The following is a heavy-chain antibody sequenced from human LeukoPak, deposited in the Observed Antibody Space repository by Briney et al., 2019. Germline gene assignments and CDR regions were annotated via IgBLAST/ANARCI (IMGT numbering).Heavy chain of an antibody. CDR2: ISGSGDST. J-gene: IGHJ4*02. D-gene: IGHD3-22*01. V-gene: IGHV3-23*01. Sequence: GGSLRLSCAVSGFPFSTFWMSWVRQAPGKGLEWVSAISGSGDSTYYADSVKGRFTISRDNSKNTLYLQMNSLRAEDTAVYYCAKVGYYNDSSGYYLDYFDYWGQGTLVTVSS. CDR1: GFPFSTFW. CDR3: AKVGYYNDSSGYYLDYFDY.